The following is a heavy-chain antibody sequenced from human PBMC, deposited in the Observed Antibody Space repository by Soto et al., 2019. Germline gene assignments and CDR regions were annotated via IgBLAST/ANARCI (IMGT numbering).Heavy chain of an antibody. CDR3: ARDLVAIGGRVYAFDL. CDR2: IYFTGRT. D-gene: IGHD2-15*01. V-gene: IGHV4-61*03. CDR1: GDSVSSGSHD. J-gene: IGHJ3*01. Sequence: QVQLQESGPGLVRPSETLSLTCTVAGDSVSSGSHDWNWIRQAPGKGLEWIGSIYFTGRTNHNPSLKRRVTISVDTSKNHLSLNLTSVTAADTAVYYCARDLVAIGGRVYAFDLWGQGTMVTVSS.